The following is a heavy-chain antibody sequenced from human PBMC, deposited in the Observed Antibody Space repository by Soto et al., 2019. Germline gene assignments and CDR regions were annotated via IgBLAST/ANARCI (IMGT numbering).Heavy chain of an antibody. CDR1: GGSVSSGSYY. V-gene: IGHV4-61*01. Sequence: QVQLQESGPGLVKPSETLSLTCTVSGGSVSSGSYYWSWIRQPPGKGLEWIGYIYYSGSTNYTPSLKSRVTISVDTSKNQFSLKLSSVTAADTAVYYCARDFTDDDAFDIWGQGTMVTVSS. CDR3: ARDFTDDDAFDI. J-gene: IGHJ3*02. CDR2: IYYSGST.